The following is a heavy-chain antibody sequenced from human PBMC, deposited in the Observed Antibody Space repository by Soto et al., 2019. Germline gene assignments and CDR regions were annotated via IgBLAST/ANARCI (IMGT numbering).Heavy chain of an antibody. CDR2: IVVGSGNT. Sequence: GASVKVSCKASGFTFTSSAIQWVRQARGQRLEWIGWIVVGSGNTNYAQKFQERVTITRDMSTSTAYMELSSLRSEDTAVYYCAADHYGDYPSPHNWFDPWGQGTLVTVSS. J-gene: IGHJ5*02. CDR3: AADHYGDYPSPHNWFDP. D-gene: IGHD4-17*01. CDR1: GFTFTSSA. V-gene: IGHV1-58*02.